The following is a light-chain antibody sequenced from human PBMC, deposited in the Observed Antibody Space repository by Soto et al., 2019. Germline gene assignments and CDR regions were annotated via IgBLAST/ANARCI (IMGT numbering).Light chain of an antibody. V-gene: IGKV3-15*01. CDR2: DAS. J-gene: IGKJ4*01. Sequence: EIVMTQSPANLSVSPGERATLSCRASQTIYNNVAWYQQRPGQAPRLLIYDASTRATSVPARFSGSGSGTDFTLSISDLQSADCAVYYCQQFNKWPLTVGGGTKVDIK. CDR1: QTIYNN. CDR3: QQFNKWPLT.